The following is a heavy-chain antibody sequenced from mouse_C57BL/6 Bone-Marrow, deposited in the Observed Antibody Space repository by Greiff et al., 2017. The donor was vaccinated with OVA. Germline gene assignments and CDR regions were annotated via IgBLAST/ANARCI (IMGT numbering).Heavy chain of an antibody. CDR3: ARAYYSNYVFAY. V-gene: IGHV1-19*01. CDR1: GYTFTDYY. D-gene: IGHD2-5*01. J-gene: IGHJ3*01. Sequence: EVKLQQSGPVLVKPGASVKMSCKASGYTFTDYYMNWVKQSHGKSLEWIGVINPYNGGTSYNQKFKGKATLTVDKSSSTAYMELNSLTSEDSAVYYCARAYYSNYVFAYWGQGTLVTVSA. CDR2: INPYNGGT.